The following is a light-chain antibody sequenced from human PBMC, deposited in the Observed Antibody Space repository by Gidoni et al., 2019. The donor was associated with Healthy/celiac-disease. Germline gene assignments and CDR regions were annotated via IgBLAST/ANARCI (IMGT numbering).Light chain of an antibody. Sequence: DIQMTQSPSSLSASVGDRVTITCRASQSSSSYLNWYHQKPGKAPKLLIYAASSLQSGVPSRFSGSGSGTDVTLTISSLQPEDFATYYCQQSYSTPPYSFGQGTKLEIK. CDR3: QQSYSTPPYS. CDR1: QSSSSY. J-gene: IGKJ2*03. CDR2: AAS. V-gene: IGKV1-39*01.